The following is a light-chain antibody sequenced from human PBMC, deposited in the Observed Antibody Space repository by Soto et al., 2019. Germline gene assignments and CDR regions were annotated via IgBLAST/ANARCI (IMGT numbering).Light chain of an antibody. J-gene: IGLJ2*01. V-gene: IGLV1-51*01. CDR2: DNN. Sequence: QSVLMQPPSMSAAPGQKVTISCSGRSSNIGNNYVSWYQQLPGTAPKLLIYDNNKRPSEIPDRFSGSKSGTSATLGITGLQTGDEADYYCGTWDSSLSAVVFGGGTKLTVL. CDR3: GTWDSSLSAVV. CDR1: SSNIGNNY.